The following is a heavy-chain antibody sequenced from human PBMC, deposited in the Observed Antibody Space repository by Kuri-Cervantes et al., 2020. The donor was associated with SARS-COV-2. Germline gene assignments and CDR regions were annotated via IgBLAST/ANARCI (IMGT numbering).Heavy chain of an antibody. CDR3: AREFHDFWSGYYGPYYFYAMDV. J-gene: IGHJ6*02. V-gene: IGHV3-23*01. CDR2: ITGSGGST. Sequence: GGSLRLSCAVSGFTFSTSAMNWVRQAPGKGLEWVSSITGSGGSTYFAASVKGRFTISRDDSKNTLYLQMNSLRVEDTAVYYCAREFHDFWSGYYGPYYFYAMDVWGQGTTVTVSS. CDR1: GFTFSTSA. D-gene: IGHD3-3*01.